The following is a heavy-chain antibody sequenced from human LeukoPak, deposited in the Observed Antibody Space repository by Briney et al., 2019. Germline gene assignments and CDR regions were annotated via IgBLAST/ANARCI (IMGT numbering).Heavy chain of an antibody. Sequence: GGSLRLSCAASGFTFSRYGMSWVRQAPGKGLKWVSAISGGGGSTYYADSVKGRFTISRDNSKNTLFLQMNSLRAEDTALYYCARDLSYDSSGYYDWGQGTLVTVSS. V-gene: IGHV3-23*01. CDR2: ISGGGGST. J-gene: IGHJ4*02. D-gene: IGHD3-22*01. CDR3: ARDLSYDSSGYYD. CDR1: GFTFSRYG.